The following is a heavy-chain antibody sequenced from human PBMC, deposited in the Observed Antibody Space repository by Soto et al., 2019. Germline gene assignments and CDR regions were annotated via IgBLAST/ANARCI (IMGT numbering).Heavy chain of an antibody. CDR2: ISSSGSTI. Sequence: QVQLVESGGGLVKPGGSLRLSCAASGFTVSDYYMRWIRQAPGKGLEWVSYISSSGSTIYYADSVKGRFTISRDNANNSLYLQMNSLRAEDTAVDYCAKDFWSGYYISTVDYWGQGTLVTVSS. CDR3: AKDFWSGYYISTVDY. CDR1: GFTVSDYY. V-gene: IGHV3-11*01. D-gene: IGHD3-3*01. J-gene: IGHJ4*02.